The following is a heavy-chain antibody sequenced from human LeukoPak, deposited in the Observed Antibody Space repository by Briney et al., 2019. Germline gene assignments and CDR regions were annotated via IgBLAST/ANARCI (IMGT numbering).Heavy chain of an antibody. D-gene: IGHD3-22*01. J-gene: IGHJ4*02. CDR3: AKGSGYYTDFDF. Sequence: GGSLRLSCAASGFTFSTYVMSWVRQAPGKGLEWVSGISGSGDNTHYADSVKGRFTVSRDNSKNTLYLQMNSLRAEDTAIYYCAKGSGYYTDFDFWGQGTLVTVSS. CDR2: ISGSGDNT. CDR1: GFTFSTYV. V-gene: IGHV3-23*01.